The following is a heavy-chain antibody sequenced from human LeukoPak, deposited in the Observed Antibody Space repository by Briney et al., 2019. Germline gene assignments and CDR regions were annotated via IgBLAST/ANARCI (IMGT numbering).Heavy chain of an antibody. CDR3: ASEGTYYYDSSGYHAFDI. Sequence: SETLCLTCTVSGGSISSYYWSWIRQPAGKGLEWVGRIYSSGSTNYNPYLKSRVTMSVATSNHQFSLQLNSVTAADTAVYYCASEGTYYYDSSGYHAFDICGQGTMVTVSS. V-gene: IGHV4-4*07. CDR2: IYSSGST. CDR1: GGSISSYY. D-gene: IGHD3-22*01. J-gene: IGHJ3*02.